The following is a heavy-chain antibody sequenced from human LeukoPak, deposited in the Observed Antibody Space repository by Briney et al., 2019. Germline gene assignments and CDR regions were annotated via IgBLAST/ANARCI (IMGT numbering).Heavy chain of an antibody. CDR1: GFTFSSYE. J-gene: IGHJ5*02. Sequence: GSLRLSCAASGFTFSSYEMNWVRQAPGKGLEWVSYISSSGSTIYYADSVKGRFTISRDNAKNSLFLLMNSLRAEDTAVYYCASFYGSGSYWWFDPWGQGTLVTVSS. CDR3: ASFYGSGSYWWFDP. CDR2: ISSSGSTI. D-gene: IGHD3-10*01. V-gene: IGHV3-48*03.